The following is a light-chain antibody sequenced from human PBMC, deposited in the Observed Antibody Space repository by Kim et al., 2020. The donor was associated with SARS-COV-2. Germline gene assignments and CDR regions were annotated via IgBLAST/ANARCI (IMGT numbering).Light chain of an antibody. Sequence: GQSITISCTGTSRDVGGYNYVSWYQQHPGKAPKLMIYGVSDRPSGISNHFSGSKSGNTASLTISGLQAEDEADYYCSSYTSSSTWVFGGGTQLTVL. CDR2: GVS. V-gene: IGLV2-14*03. J-gene: IGLJ3*02. CDR1: SRDVGGYNY. CDR3: SSYTSSSTWV.